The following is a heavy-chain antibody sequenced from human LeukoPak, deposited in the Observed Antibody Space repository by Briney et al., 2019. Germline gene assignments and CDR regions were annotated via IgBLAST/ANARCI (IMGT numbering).Heavy chain of an antibody. D-gene: IGHD1-14*01. CDR2: INHSGST. J-gene: IGHJ4*02. CDR3: ARARRITGTTRVAYFDY. Sequence: PSETLSLTCAVYGGSFSGYYWSWIRQPPGKGLEWIGEINHSGSTNYNPSLKSRVTISVDTSKNQFSLKLSSVTAADTAVYYCARARRITGTTRVAYFDYWGQGTLVTVSS. V-gene: IGHV4-34*01. CDR1: GGSFSGYY.